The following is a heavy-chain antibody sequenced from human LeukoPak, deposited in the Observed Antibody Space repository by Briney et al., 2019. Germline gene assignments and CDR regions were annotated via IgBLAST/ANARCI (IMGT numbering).Heavy chain of an antibody. V-gene: IGHV4-59*01. J-gene: IGHJ4*02. CDR3: AGELGYPQGDYYFDY. CDR1: GGSISSYY. Sequence: SETLSLTCTVSGGSISSYYWSWIRQPPGKGLEWIGYIYYSGSTNYNPSLKSRVTISVDTSKNQFSLKLSSVTAADTAVYYCAGELGYPQGDYYFDYWGQGTLVTVSS. CDR2: IYYSGST. D-gene: IGHD5-12*01.